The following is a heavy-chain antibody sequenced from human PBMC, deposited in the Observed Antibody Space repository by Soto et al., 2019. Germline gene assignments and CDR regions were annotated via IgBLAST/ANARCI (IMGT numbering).Heavy chain of an antibody. J-gene: IGHJ6*03. Sequence: VGSLRLSCAASGFPFSSYNMNWVRQAPGKGLEWVAYISGRSTTTHFADSVRGRFTISRDDGKDSVYLQMNSLRAEDTAVYYCVRDGILSASMGSGYYYYLDVWGKGTMVTVS. CDR3: VRDGILSASMGSGYYYYLDV. CDR1: GFPFSSYN. D-gene: IGHD1-26*01. V-gene: IGHV3-48*01. CDR2: ISGRSTTT.